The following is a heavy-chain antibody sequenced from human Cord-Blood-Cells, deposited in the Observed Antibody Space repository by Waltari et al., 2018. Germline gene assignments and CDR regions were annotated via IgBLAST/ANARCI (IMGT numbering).Heavy chain of an antibody. Sequence: EVQLVESGGGLVQPGGSLRLSCAASGFTFRSFWLRWVRQAPGKGLEWAANIKQDGSEKYYVDSVKGRFTISRDNAKNSLYLQMNSLRAEDTAVYYCARGLAGDDAFDIWGQGTMVTVSS. V-gene: IGHV3-7*01. CDR1: GFTFRSFW. CDR2: IKQDGSEK. J-gene: IGHJ3*02. CDR3: ARGLAGDDAFDI. D-gene: IGHD2-21*01.